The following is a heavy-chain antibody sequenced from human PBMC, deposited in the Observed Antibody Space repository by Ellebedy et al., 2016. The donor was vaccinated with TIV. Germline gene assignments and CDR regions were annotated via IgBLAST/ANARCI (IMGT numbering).Heavy chain of an antibody. CDR2: ISGSGGST. D-gene: IGHD2-21*02. Sequence: GGSLRLSCAASGFTFSSYAMSWVRQAPGKGLEWVSAISGSGGSTYYADSVKGRFTISRDNSKNTLYLQMNSLRAEDTAVYYCAKDSLTPTRDVVVTATSDYWGQGTLVTVSS. J-gene: IGHJ4*02. CDR1: GFTFSSYA. V-gene: IGHV3-23*01. CDR3: AKDSLTPTRDVVVTATSDY.